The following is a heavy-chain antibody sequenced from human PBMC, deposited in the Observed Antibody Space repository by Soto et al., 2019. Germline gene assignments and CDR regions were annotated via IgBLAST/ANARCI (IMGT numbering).Heavy chain of an antibody. D-gene: IGHD2-2*02. Sequence: ASVKVSCKVSGSRFSNYVTSWVRQAPGHGLEWLGRIIPIFNSTKYAQSFQGRDTITADKSTSTASLELSSLRSDDTAVYYCAREGRGKKAGYNGLVSLGYWGQGTLVTVSS. CDR1: GSRFSNYV. V-gene: IGHV1-69*06. CDR3: AREGRGKKAGYNGLVSLGY. CDR2: IIPIFNST. J-gene: IGHJ4*02.